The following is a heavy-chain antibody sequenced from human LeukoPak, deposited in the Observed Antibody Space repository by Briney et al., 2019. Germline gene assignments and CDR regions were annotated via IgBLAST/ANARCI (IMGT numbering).Heavy chain of an antibody. CDR3: ARVLDLSKRGLDAFDI. J-gene: IGHJ3*02. CDR2: VYYSGST. D-gene: IGHD3-16*01. V-gene: IGHV4-59*01. CDR1: GGSISSYL. Sequence: ASETLSLTCTVSGGSISSYLWSWIRQPPGKGLEWIGYVYYSGSTNYNPSLKSRVTISVDTSKKQFSLKLSSATAADTAVYYCARVLDLSKRGLDAFDIWGQGTMVTVSS.